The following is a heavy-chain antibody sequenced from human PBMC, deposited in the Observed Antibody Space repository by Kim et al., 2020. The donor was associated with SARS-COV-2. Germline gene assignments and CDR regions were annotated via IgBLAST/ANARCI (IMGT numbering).Heavy chain of an antibody. Sequence: GGSLRLSCAASGFTFSSYSMNWVRQAPGKGLEWCSYISSSSSTIYYADSVKGRFTISRDNATNSLYLQMNSLRDEDTAVYYCARDPSSAAIVGATHPGQFDYWGQGTLVTVSS. CDR3: ARDPSSAAIVGATHPGQFDY. CDR1: GFTFSSYS. J-gene: IGHJ4*02. D-gene: IGHD1-26*01. CDR2: ISSSSSTI. V-gene: IGHV3-48*02.